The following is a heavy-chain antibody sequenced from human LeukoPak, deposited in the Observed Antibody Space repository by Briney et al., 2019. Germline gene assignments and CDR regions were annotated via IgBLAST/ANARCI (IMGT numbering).Heavy chain of an antibody. CDR2: IHSSGST. J-gene: IGHJ4*02. Sequence: SETLSLTCTVSGGSVSNYYWTWIRQPPGKGLEWIGYIHSSGSTNYNPSLKSRVTISVDMSKNQFSLKLTSVTPADTAVYYCATYPGYSSGVFACWGQGTLVTVSP. D-gene: IGHD6-19*01. CDR1: GGSVSNYY. CDR3: ATYPGYSSGVFAC. V-gene: IGHV4-59*02.